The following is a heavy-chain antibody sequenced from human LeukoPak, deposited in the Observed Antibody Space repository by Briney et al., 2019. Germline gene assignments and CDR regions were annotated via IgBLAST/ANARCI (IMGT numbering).Heavy chain of an antibody. D-gene: IGHD6-19*01. CDR1: GFTFSSYW. Sequence: GGSLRLSCAASGFTFSSYWMSWVRQAPGKGLEWVANIKQDGSEKYYVDSVKGRFTISRDNSKNSLYLQMNSLRTEDTALYYCAASSGWYRAEYFQHWGQGTLVTVSS. V-gene: IGHV3-7*03. CDR2: IKQDGSEK. J-gene: IGHJ1*01. CDR3: AASSGWYRAEYFQH.